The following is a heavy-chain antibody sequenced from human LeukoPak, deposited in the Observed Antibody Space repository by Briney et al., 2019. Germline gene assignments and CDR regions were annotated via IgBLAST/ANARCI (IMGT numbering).Heavy chain of an antibody. V-gene: IGHV4-61*02. CDR3: ARDPQWGGYFDY. CDR2: IYTSGST. D-gene: IGHD3-16*01. J-gene: IGHJ4*02. Sequence: PSQTLCLTCTVSGGSISTGSYYRSWIRQPAGKGLEWIGRIYTSGSTNYNPSLKSRVTISVDTSKNQFSLKLSSVTAADTAVYYCARDPQWGGYFDYWGQGTLVTVSS. CDR1: GGSISTGSYY.